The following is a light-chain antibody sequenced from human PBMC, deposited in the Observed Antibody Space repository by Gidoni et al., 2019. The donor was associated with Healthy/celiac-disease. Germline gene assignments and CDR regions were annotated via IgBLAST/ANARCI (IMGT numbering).Light chain of an antibody. CDR3: QQRSNWPPLT. CDR2: DAS. V-gene: IGKV3-11*01. CDR1: QSVSSY. Sequence: TVLTHSPATLSLSPWERATLPCRPSQSVSSYLAWYQQKPGQAPRLLIYDASNRATGIPARFSGSGSGTDFTLTISSLEPEDFAVYYCQQRSNWPPLTFGGGTKVEIK. J-gene: IGKJ4*01.